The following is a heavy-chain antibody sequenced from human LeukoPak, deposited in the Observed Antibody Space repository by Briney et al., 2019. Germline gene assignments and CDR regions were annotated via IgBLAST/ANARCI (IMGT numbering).Heavy chain of an antibody. V-gene: IGHV4-61*01. CDR2: IYYSGST. D-gene: IGHD6-13*01. CDR1: GGSFSSGSYY. J-gene: IGHJ4*02. Sequence: SETLSLTCTVSGGSFSSGSYYWSWIRQPPGKGLEWIGYIYYSGSTNYNPSLKSRVTISVDTSKNQFSLKLSSVTAADTAVYYCARYSSSLGYYFDYWGQGTLVTVSS. CDR3: ARYSSSLGYYFDY.